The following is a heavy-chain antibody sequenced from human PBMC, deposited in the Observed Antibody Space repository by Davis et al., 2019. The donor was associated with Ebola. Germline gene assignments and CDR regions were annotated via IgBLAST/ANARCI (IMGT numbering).Heavy chain of an antibody. V-gene: IGHV3-53*04. CDR2: IYSGGST. CDR1: GFTVSSNY. D-gene: IGHD2-2*01. CDR3: ARGDIVVVPDYFDY. J-gene: IGHJ4*02. Sequence: GGSLRLSCAASGFTVSSNYMSWVRQAPGKGLEWVSVIYSGGSTYYADSVKGRFTISRHNSKNTLYLQMNSLRAEDTAVYYCARGDIVVVPDYFDYWGQGTLVTVSS.